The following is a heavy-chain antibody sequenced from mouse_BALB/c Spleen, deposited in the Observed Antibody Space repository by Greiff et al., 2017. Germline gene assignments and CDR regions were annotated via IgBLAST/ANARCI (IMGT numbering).Heavy chain of an antibody. CDR2: ISSGGGST. Sequence: EVMLVESGGGLVKPGGSLKLSCAASGFAFSSYDMSWVRQTPEKRLEWVAYISSGGGSTYYPDTVKGRFTISRDNATNTLYLQMSSLKSEDTAMYYCARRGSYYSNYLYYYAMDYWGQGTSVTVSS. J-gene: IGHJ4*01. CDR1: GFAFSSYD. CDR3: ARRGSYYSNYLYYYAMDY. V-gene: IGHV5-12-1*01. D-gene: IGHD2-5*01.